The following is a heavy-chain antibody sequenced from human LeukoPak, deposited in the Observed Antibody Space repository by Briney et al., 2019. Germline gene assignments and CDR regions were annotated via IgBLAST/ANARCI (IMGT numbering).Heavy chain of an antibody. D-gene: IGHD5-12*01. V-gene: IGHV3-48*03. CDR1: GFTFSYYE. CDR2: ISSSGSTI. J-gene: IGHJ4*02. Sequence: GGSLRLSCAASGFTFSYYEMNWVRQAPGKGLEWVSYISSSGSTIYYADSVKGRFTISRDNAKNTLYLQMNSLRAEDTAVYYCARDQSAIVATITFDYWGQGILVTVSS. CDR3: ARDQSAIVATITFDY.